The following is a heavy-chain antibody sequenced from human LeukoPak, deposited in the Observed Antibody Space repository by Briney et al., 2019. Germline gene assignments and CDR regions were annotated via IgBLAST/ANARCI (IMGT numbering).Heavy chain of an antibody. D-gene: IGHD5-18*01. J-gene: IGHJ3*02. V-gene: IGHV1-69*13. CDR2: IIPIFGTA. Sequence: ASVKVSCKASGGTFSSYAISWVRQAPGQGLEWMGGIIPIFGTANYAQKFQGRVTITADESTSTAYMELSSLRSEDAAVYYCARDRSRGYSYSEDAFDIWGQGTMVTVSS. CDR3: ARDRSRGYSYSEDAFDI. CDR1: GGTFSSYA.